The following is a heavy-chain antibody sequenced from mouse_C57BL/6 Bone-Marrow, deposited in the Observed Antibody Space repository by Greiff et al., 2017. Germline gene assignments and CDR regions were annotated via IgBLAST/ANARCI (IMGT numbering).Heavy chain of an antibody. J-gene: IGHJ3*01. V-gene: IGHV2-6*01. Sequence: VKLMESGPGLVAPSQSLSITCTVSGFSLTSYGVDWVRQSPGKGLEWLGVIWGVGSTNYNSAPKSRLSISKDNSKSQVFLKMNSLQTDDTAMYYCASLLTGKGAYWGQGTLVTVSA. D-gene: IGHD4-1*01. CDR1: GFSLTSYG. CDR3: ASLLTGKGAY. CDR2: IWGVGST.